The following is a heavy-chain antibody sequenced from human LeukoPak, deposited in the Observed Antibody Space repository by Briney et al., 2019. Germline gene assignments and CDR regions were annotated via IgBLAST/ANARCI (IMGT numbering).Heavy chain of an antibody. CDR2: IYSGGST. CDR1: GFTVSSNY. CDR3: ASGPSYCSSTSCYSDYYYGIDV. V-gene: IGHV3-53*01. D-gene: IGHD2-2*01. Sequence: GGSLRLSCAASGFTVSSNYMSWVRQAPGKGLEWVSVIYSGGSTYYADSVKGRFTISRDNSKNTLYLQMNSLRAEDTAVYYCASGPSYCSSTSCYSDYYYGIDVWGQGTTVTVSS. J-gene: IGHJ6*02.